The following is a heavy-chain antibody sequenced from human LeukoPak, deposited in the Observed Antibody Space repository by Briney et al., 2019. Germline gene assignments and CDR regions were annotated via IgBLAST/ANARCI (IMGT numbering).Heavy chain of an antibody. CDR1: GGSVSSGSYY. V-gene: IGHV4-61*01. J-gene: IGHJ3*02. CDR2: IYYSGST. CDR3: ARDKPNIAAAGTGSQALSYAFDI. D-gene: IGHD6-13*01. Sequence: KASETLSLTCTVSGGSVSSGSYYWSWIRQPPGKGLEWIGYIYYSGSTYYNPSLKSRVTISVDTSKNQFSLKLSSVTAADTAVYYCARDKPNIAAAGTGSQALSYAFDIWGQGTMVTVSS.